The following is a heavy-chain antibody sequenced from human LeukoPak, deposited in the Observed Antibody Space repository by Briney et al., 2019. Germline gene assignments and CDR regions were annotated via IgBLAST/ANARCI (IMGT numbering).Heavy chain of an antibody. Sequence: GASVKVSCKASGYTFTGYYMHWVRQAPGHGLEWMGWINPNSGGTNYAQKFQGRVTMTRDTSISTACMELSRLRSDDTAVYYCARTLSLYSSSSRGLDYWGQEPWSPSPQ. D-gene: IGHD6-6*01. CDR2: INPNSGGT. CDR1: GYTFTGYY. J-gene: IGHJ4*01. CDR3: ARTLSLYSSSSRGLDY. V-gene: IGHV1-2*02.